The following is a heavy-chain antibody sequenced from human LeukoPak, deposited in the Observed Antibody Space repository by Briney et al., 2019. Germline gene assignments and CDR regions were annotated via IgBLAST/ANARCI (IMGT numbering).Heavy chain of an antibody. Sequence: SETLSLTCAVYGGSFSGYYWSWIRQPPGKGLEWIGEINHSGSTNYNPSLKSRVTISVDTSKNQFSLKLSSVTAAGTAVYYCARAAIVVVVAATWFDPWGQGTLVTVSS. CDR1: GGSFSGYY. J-gene: IGHJ5*02. D-gene: IGHD2-15*01. V-gene: IGHV4-34*01. CDR2: INHSGST. CDR3: ARAAIVVVVAATWFDP.